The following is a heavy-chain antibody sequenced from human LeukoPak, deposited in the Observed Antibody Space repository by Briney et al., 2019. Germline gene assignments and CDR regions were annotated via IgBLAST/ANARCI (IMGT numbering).Heavy chain of an antibody. CDR1: GFTFSSYA. Sequence: GGSLRLSCAASGFTFSSYAMSWVRQAPGKGLEWVSGISGSRGSTYYADAVKGRFTISRDNSKNTVYLQMNSLRAEDTAVYHCAKCRSSPGSTSGWAIFDYWGQGTLVTVSS. CDR2: ISGSRGST. D-gene: IGHD6-19*01. J-gene: IGHJ4*02. V-gene: IGHV3-23*01. CDR3: AKCRSSPGSTSGWAIFDY.